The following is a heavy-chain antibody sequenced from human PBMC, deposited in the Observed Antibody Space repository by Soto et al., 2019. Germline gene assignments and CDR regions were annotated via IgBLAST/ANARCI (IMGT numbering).Heavy chain of an antibody. Sequence: QVQLQQWGAGLLKPSETLSLTCAVYGGSFSGYYWSWIRQPPGKGLEWIGEINHSGSTNYNPSLKSRVTISVDTSKNQFSLKLSSVTAADTAVYYCARAAQLFYYYYYGMDVWGQGTTVTVS. D-gene: IGHD6-13*01. CDR1: GGSFSGYY. CDR2: INHSGST. J-gene: IGHJ6*02. CDR3: ARAAQLFYYYYYGMDV. V-gene: IGHV4-34*01.